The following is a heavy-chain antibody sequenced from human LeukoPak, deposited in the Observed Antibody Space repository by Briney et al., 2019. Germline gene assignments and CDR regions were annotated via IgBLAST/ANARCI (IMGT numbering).Heavy chain of an antibody. V-gene: IGHV3-7*03. J-gene: IGHJ4*02. CDR2: INHNGNVN. Sequence: GGSLRLSCAASGFTFSSYWMNWARQAPGKGLEWVASINHNGNVNYYVGSVKGRFTISRDNAKNSLYLQMSNLRAEDTAVYFCAREGHSSGSLGDYWGQGILVTVSS. CDR3: AREGHSSGSLGDY. D-gene: IGHD6-19*01. CDR1: GFTFSSYW.